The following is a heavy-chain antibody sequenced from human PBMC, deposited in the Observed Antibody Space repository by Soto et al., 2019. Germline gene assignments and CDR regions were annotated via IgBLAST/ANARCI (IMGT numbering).Heavy chain of an antibody. Sequence: PGGSLRLSCAASGFTFSSYAMHWVRQAPGKGLEWVAHTRQDGGQEYYVDSVKGRFTISRDNAKNSLYLQMNSRRVEDTAVYYCARYPNPTVAGLPFDLWGQGTLVTVSS. V-gene: IGHV3-7*03. J-gene: IGHJ4*02. CDR3: ARYPNPTVAGLPFDL. D-gene: IGHD6-19*01. CDR2: TRQDGGQE. CDR1: GFTFSSYA.